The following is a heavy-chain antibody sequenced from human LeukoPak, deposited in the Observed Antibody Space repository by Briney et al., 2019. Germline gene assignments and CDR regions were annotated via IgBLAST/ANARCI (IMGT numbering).Heavy chain of an antibody. J-gene: IGHJ4*02. D-gene: IGHD6-13*01. V-gene: IGHV3-53*01. CDR2: IYSGGST. CDR3: ARDALHSSSWSPGSY. CDR1: GFTVSSNY. Sequence: PGGSLRLSCAASGFTVSSNYMSWVRQAPGKGLEWVSVIYSGGSTYYADSVKGRFTISRDNSKNTLYLQMNSLRAEDTAVYYCARDALHSSSWSPGSYWGQGTLVTVSS.